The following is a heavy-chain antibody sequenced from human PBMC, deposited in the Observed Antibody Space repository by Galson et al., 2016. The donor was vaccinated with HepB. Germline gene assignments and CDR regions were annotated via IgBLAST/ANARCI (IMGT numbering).Heavy chain of an antibody. Sequence: SLRLSCAVSAGTFKNYAMNWVRQAPGKGLEWVAAISGSGGRISYEDSVRGWFTISRDNSKNTLFWRMNSVGVEDTAVYFCAKSGFFGELDKWGQGTGVVVSS. J-gene: IGHJ4*02. CDR2: ISGSGGRI. D-gene: IGHD3-10*01. CDR3: AKSGFFGELDK. V-gene: IGHV3-23*01. CDR1: AGTFKNYA.